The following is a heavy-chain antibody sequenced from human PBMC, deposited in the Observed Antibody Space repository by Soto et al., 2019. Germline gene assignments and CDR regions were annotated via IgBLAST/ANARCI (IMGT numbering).Heavy chain of an antibody. V-gene: IGHV3-30*18. CDR1: GFTFSTNG. Sequence: QVQLVESGGGVVQPGRSLRLSCAASGFTFSTNGMHWVRQAPGKGLEWVAVISYDGSNKYYADSVKGRLTISRDNSKNTLYLQMNSLRAEDTAVYYCAKDRVQSGLGEVDYWGQVTLVTVSS. D-gene: IGHD3-16*01. CDR2: ISYDGSNK. J-gene: IGHJ4*02. CDR3: AKDRVQSGLGEVDY.